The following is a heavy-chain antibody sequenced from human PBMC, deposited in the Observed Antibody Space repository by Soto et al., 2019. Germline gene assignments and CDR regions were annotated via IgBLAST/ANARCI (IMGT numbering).Heavy chain of an antibody. CDR2: IDYSGST. Sequence: SENLSLTCHPSQESGRNRAANWCCIRHPKGKRLALIGLIDYSGSTNHHPSLKSRVTISIDTSKNQFSLKLSSVTAADTAVYYCARDRIGDSSGSYYFASWGQGTRGT. D-gene: IGHD3-22*01. V-gene: IGHV4-61*08. J-gene: IGHJ4*02. CDR3: ARDRIGDSSGSYYFAS. CDR1: QESGRNRAAN.